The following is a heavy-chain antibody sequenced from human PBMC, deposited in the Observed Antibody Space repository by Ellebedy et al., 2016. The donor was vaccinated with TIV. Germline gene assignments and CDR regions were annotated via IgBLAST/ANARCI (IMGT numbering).Heavy chain of an antibody. Sequence: MPSETLSLTCTVSGGSISSYYWSWIRLPPGRGLEWIGYMYYIETIKYNPSLKSRVTISVDTSKNQFYLKVSSVTTADTAVYFCAGIPLPGDGSYYFDSWGQGTLVTVSS. D-gene: IGHD2-21*02. CDR2: MYYIETI. V-gene: IGHV4-59*01. CDR3: AGIPLPGDGSYYFDS. CDR1: GGSISSYY. J-gene: IGHJ4*02.